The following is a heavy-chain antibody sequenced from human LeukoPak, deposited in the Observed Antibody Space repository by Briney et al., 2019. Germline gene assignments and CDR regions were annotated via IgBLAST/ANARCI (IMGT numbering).Heavy chain of an antibody. V-gene: IGHV4-39*01. Sequence: PSETLSLTCTVSGGSISSSSYYWGWIRQPPGKGLEWIGSIYYSGSTCYNPSLKSRVTISVDTSKNQFSLKLSSVTAADTAVYYCARSPLMVRGVIITRQNDCWGQGTLVTVSS. CDR2: IYYSGST. J-gene: IGHJ4*02. D-gene: IGHD3-10*01. CDR1: GGSISSSSYY. CDR3: ARSPLMVRGVIITRQNDC.